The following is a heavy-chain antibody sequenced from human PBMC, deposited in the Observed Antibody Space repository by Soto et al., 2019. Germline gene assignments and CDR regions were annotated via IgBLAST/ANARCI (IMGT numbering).Heavy chain of an antibody. D-gene: IGHD3-22*01. V-gene: IGHV4-34*01. Sequence: AVYGGFFRGYDWSWIRQPPGKGLEWIGEINHRGSTNYNPSLKSRVTISVDTSKNQFSLKLSSVTAGDTAVYYCARARPITMLVVYNYWFDPWGHCTLVTV. J-gene: IGHJ5*02. CDR1: GGFFRGYD. CDR2: INHRGST. CDR3: ARARPITMLVVYNYWFDP.